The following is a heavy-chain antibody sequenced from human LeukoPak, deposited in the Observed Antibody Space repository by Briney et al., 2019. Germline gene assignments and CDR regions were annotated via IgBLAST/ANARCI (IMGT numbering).Heavy chain of an antibody. CDR2: IGSGSRTI. D-gene: IGHD7-27*01. J-gene: IGHJ4*02. Sequence: PGGSLRLSCAASGFSFSGYSMNWVRQAPGRGLEWISYIGSGSRTIFYADSVKGRFTISRDNAKNSLYLLMNSLRADDTAVYYCARESITGDRDFDYWGQGTLITVSS. CDR1: GFSFSGYS. CDR3: ARESITGDRDFDY. V-gene: IGHV3-48*01.